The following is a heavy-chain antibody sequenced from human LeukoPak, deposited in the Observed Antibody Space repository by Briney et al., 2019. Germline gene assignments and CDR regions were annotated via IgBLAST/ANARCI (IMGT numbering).Heavy chain of an antibody. CDR2: INHSGST. Sequence: PSETLSLTCAVYGGSFSGYYWSWIRQPPGKGLEWIGEINHSGSTNYNPSLKSRVTISVDTSKNQFSLKLSSVTAADTAVYYCARGSGGKGLLGYWGPGTLVTVSS. V-gene: IGHV4-34*01. D-gene: IGHD4-23*01. J-gene: IGHJ4*02. CDR3: ARGSGGKGLLGY. CDR1: GGSFSGYY.